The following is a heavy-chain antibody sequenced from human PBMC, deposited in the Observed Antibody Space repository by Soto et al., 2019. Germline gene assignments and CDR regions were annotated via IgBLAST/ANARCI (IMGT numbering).Heavy chain of an antibody. Sequence: EVQLVESGGGLIQPGGSLRLSCAVSGFTVSNNYMSWVRQAPGKGLEGVSVIYSGGYTAYGDSVKGRFTISRDNSKNTHILQRKTVRAAAPAVFSFATHPGGGGYWGQGTLVTVSS. CDR1: GFTVSNNY. CDR2: IYSGGYT. J-gene: IGHJ4*02. V-gene: IGHV3-53*01. CDR3: ATHPGGGGY. D-gene: IGHD3-10*01.